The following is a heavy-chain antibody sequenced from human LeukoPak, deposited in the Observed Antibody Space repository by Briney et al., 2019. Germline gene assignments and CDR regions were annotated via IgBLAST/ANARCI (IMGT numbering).Heavy chain of an antibody. D-gene: IGHD6-25*01. V-gene: IGHV3-21*01. J-gene: IGHJ4*02. Sequence: GGSLRLSCVVSGFTFSSYSMGWVRQAPGKGLEWVSSISTSSNFISYADSVKGRFTISRDNAKKSLYLQMNSGRAENTAVYSSATDPGYSSGWFDYWGEGALVTVSS. CDR2: ISTSSNFI. CDR1: GFTFSSYS. CDR3: ATDPGYSSGWFDY.